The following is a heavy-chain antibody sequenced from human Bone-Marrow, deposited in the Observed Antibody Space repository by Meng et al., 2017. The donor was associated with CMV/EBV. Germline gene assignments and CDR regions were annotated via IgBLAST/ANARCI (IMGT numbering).Heavy chain of an antibody. CDR3: ARDPNSWYNYFDY. CDR1: GFTFSSNP. Sequence: GGSLRLSCAASGFTFSSNPMHWVRQAPGKGLEWVAFISHGGDTQFTDSVKGRFTISRDNSRNTVFLQMNSLRPEDTAVYYCARDPNSWYNYFDYWGQGTLVTVSS. D-gene: IGHD6-13*01. V-gene: IGHV3-30*03. J-gene: IGHJ4*02. CDR2: ISHGGDTQ.